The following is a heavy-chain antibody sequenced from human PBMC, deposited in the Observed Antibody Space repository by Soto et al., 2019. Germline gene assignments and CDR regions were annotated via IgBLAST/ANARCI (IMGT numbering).Heavy chain of an antibody. CDR2: VNDSGST. CDR1: GGSFTGNY. D-gene: IGHD1-26*01. V-gene: IGHV4-34*01. CDR3: ATDSANSYFGMDV. J-gene: IGHJ6*02. Sequence: SETLSLTCAVYGGSFTGNYRSWIRQPPGKGLEWIGEVNDSGSTNFNPSLKSRVTISVDTSKKQFTLKLTSVTAADTAVYYCATDSANSYFGMDVWGQGTLVT.